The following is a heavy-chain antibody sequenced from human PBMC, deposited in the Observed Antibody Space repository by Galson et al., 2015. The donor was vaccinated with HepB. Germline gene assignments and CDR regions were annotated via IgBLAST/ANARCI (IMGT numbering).Heavy chain of an antibody. CDR1: GFTVSSNY. V-gene: IGHV3-53*04. CDR2: IYSGGST. Sequence: SLRLSCAASGFTVSSNYMSWVRQAPGKGLEWVSVIYSGGSTYYADSVKGRFTISRHNSKNTLYLQMNSLRAEDTAVYYCASPAPGGSYIAVAPLDYWGQGTLVTVSS. J-gene: IGHJ4*02. CDR3: ASPAPGGSYIAVAPLDY. D-gene: IGHD6-19*01.